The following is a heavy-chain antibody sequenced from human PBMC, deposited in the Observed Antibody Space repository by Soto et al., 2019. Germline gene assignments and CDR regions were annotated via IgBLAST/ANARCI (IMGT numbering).Heavy chain of an antibody. CDR1: GGTFSSYA. J-gene: IGHJ6*02. Sequence: QVQLVQSGAEVKKPGSSVKVSCKASGGTFSSYAISWVRQAPGQGLEWMGGIIPIFGTANYAQKFQGRVTMTADKSTSTAYMELSSLRSEDTAVYYCARDTRDIVVVPAAITYYYYGMDVWGQGTTVTVSS. D-gene: IGHD2-2*01. V-gene: IGHV1-69*06. CDR3: ARDTRDIVVVPAAITYYYYGMDV. CDR2: IIPIFGTA.